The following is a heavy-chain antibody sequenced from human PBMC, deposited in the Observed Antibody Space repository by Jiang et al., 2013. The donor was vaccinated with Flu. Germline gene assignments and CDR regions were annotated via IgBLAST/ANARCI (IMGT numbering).Heavy chain of an antibody. CDR3: ARVSGVLQFLEWSGDWYFDL. CDR2: IYYTGST. J-gene: IGHJ2*01. CDR1: GGSLTDYY. D-gene: IGHD3-3*01. V-gene: IGHV4-59*01. Sequence: GSGLVKPSETLSLTCSVSGGSLTDYYWSWIRLPPGKGLEFIGYIYYTGSTTYNPSLKSRVTISLDTPKNQFSLKLTSVSAADTAVYYCARVSGVLQFLEWSGDWYFDLWGRGTLVAVSS.